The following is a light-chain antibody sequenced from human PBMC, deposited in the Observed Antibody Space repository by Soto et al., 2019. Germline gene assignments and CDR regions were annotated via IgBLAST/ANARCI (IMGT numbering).Light chain of an antibody. CDR1: QRVSSSY. J-gene: IGKJ1*01. V-gene: IGKV3-20*01. CDR2: GAS. Sequence: EIVLTQSPGTLSLSPGERATLSCRASQRVSSSYLAWYQQKPGQAPRLLIYGASSRATGIPDRFSGSGPGTDFTLTISRLEPEDFAVYYCQQYGSSLCMLGHVNKVE. CDR3: QQYGSSLCM.